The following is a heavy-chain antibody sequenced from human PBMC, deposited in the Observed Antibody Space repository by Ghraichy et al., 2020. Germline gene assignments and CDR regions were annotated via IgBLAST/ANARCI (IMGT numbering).Heavy chain of an antibody. CDR2: ISSSSSYI. J-gene: IGHJ4*02. CDR1: GFTFSSYS. CDR3: ARDGAYCGGDCYD. Sequence: GALRLSCAASGFTFSSYSMNWVRQAPGKGLEWVSSISSSSSYISYADSVKGRFTISRDNAKTSLYLQMHSLRAGDTAVYYCARDGAYCGGDCYDWGQGTLVTVSS. D-gene: IGHD2-21*02. V-gene: IGHV3-21*01.